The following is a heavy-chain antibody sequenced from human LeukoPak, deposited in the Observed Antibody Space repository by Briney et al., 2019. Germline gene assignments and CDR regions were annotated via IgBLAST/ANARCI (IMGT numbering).Heavy chain of an antibody. CDR1: NGSFSGYY. CDR2: ISHSGYT. J-gene: IGHJ5*02. CDR3: ARHGFYGDSARRKFDP. Sequence: SETLSLTCTVYNGSFSGYYWSWIRQPPGTGLEWIGEISHSGYTNLNPSLKSRLTISLDTSKNHFSLRLTSLTAAGTAVYYCARHGFYGDSARRKFDPWGQGTLVTVSS. D-gene: IGHD4-17*01. V-gene: IGHV4-34*01.